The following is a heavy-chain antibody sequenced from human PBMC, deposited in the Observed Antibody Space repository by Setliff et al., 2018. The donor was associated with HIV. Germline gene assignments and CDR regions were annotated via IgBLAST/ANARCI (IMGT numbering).Heavy chain of an antibody. D-gene: IGHD3-3*01. CDR3: ARDLKRTVFGVVMIVGDAFDI. V-gene: IGHV1-2*06. CDR1: GYAFTGYY. J-gene: IGHJ3*02. Sequence: GASVKVSCKASGYAFTGYYIHWVRQAPGQGLEWMGRINPNSGGTNYAQKFQGRVTMTRDTSISTAYMELSRLTSDDTAVYFCARDLKRTVFGVVMIVGDAFDIWGQGTMVTVSS. CDR2: INPNSGGT.